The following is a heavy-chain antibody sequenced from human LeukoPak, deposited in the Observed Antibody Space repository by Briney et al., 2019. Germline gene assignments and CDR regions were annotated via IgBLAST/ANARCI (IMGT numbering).Heavy chain of an antibody. J-gene: IGHJ4*02. V-gene: IGHV1-2*02. CDR1: GYTFSAHY. Sequence: ASVKVSCKASGYTFSAHYMHWVRQAPGQGLEWMGWINGDSGGAHYAQKFQGRVTMTRDTSISTAYMELSSLTSDDTAVYFCARDGLTAIDYLGQGTLVTVSS. CDR3: ARDGLTAIDY. D-gene: IGHD5-18*01. CDR2: INGDSGGA.